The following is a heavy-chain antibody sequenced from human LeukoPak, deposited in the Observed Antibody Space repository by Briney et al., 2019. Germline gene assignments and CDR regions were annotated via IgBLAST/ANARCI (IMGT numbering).Heavy chain of an antibody. J-gene: IGHJ4*02. D-gene: IGHD3-22*01. V-gene: IGHV4-59*01. Sequence: SETLSLTCTVSGGSISSYYWSWIRQPPGKGLEWIGYIYYSGSTNYNPSLRSRVTISVDTSKNQFSLKLSSVTAADTAVYYCARGGYDSSGYGPLFDYWGQGTLVTVSS. CDR2: IYYSGST. CDR1: GGSISSYY. CDR3: ARGGYDSSGYGPLFDY.